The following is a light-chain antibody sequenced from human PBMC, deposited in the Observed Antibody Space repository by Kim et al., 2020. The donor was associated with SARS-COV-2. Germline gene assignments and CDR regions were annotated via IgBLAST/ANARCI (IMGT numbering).Light chain of an antibody. CDR3: QIWDTSIHV. V-gene: IGLV4-69*01. J-gene: IGLJ7*01. Sequence: QPVLTQSPSASASLGASVKLTCPLSSGHSRNAIAWHQQQPERGPRYLMKLNSDGSHTKGDGIPDRFSGSSSGAERYLTISSLRSEDEADNSCQIWDTSIHVFGGGTRLTFL. CDR2: LNSDGSH. CDR1: SGHSRNA.